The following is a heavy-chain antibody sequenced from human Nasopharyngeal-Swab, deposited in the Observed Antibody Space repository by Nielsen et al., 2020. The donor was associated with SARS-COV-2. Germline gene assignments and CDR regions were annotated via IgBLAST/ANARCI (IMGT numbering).Heavy chain of an antibody. D-gene: IGHD1-7*01. V-gene: IGHV3-20*03. Sequence: WIRQPPGKGLEWVSGINWNGGMTAYADSVKGRFTISRDNAKNSLYLQMNTLTADDMALYYCARARSGTLDFWGQGTLVTVSS. J-gene: IGHJ4*02. CDR3: ARARSGTLDF. CDR2: INWNGGMT.